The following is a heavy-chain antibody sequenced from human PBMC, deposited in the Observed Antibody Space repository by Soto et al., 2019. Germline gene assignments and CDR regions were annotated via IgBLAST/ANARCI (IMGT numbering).Heavy chain of an antibody. J-gene: IGHJ3*02. D-gene: IGHD3-3*01. CDR2: ISSSSSYI. CDR3: ARDKARMIFGVVIDAFDI. Sequence: GGSLRLSCAASGFTFSSYSMNWVRQAPGKGLEWVSSISSSSSYIYYADSVKGRFIISRDNAKNSLYLQMNSLRAEDTAVYYCARDKARMIFGVVIDAFDIWGQGTMVTVSS. V-gene: IGHV3-21*01. CDR1: GFTFSSYS.